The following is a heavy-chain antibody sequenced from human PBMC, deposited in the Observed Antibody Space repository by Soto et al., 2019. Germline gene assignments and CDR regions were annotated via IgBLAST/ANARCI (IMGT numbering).Heavy chain of an antibody. CDR3: ARVEANSSGDYYNY. CDR1: GGSISSYY. CDR2: IYYSGST. D-gene: IGHD4-17*01. J-gene: IGHJ4*02. V-gene: IGHV4-59*01. Sequence: SETQSLTCNVSGGSISSYYWSWIRQHPGKGLEWIGYIYYSGSTNYNPSLKSRVTISVDTSKNQFSLKLSSVTAADTAVYYCARVEANSSGDYYNYWGQGTLVTVSS.